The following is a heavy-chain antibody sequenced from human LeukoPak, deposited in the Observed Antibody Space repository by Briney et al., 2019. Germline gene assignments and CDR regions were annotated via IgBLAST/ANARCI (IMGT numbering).Heavy chain of an antibody. J-gene: IGHJ5*02. CDR1: GGTFSSYA. CDR2: IIPIFGTA. CDR3: ARRNWNDPYWFDP. Sequence: SVTVSCKASGGTFSSYAISWVRQAPGQGLEWMGGIIPIFGTANYAQKFQGRVTITADESTSTAYMELSSLRSEDTAVYYCARRNWNDPYWFDPWGQGTLVTVSS. V-gene: IGHV1-69*13. D-gene: IGHD1-1*01.